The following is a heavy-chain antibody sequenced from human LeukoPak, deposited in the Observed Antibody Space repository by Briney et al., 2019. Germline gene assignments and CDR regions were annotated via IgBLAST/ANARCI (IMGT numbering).Heavy chain of an antibody. CDR3: ARDLARKAAAGTSDY. CDR1: GYTFTSYH. J-gene: IGHJ4*02. CDR2: INLSGGST. Sequence: GASVKVSCKASGYTFTSYHMHWVRQAPGQGLEWMGKINLSGGSTTYAQKFQGRVTITADESTSTAYMELSSLRSEDTAVYYCARDLARKAAAGTSDYWGQGTLVTVSS. D-gene: IGHD6-13*01. V-gene: IGHV1-46*01.